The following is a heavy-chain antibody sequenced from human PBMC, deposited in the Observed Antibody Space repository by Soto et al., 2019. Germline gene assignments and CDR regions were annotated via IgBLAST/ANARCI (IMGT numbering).Heavy chain of an antibody. CDR1: GFTLRSYH. J-gene: IGHJ4*02. V-gene: IGHV3-48*02. D-gene: IGHD3-3*01. CDR2: ISSSSSTI. Sequence: PGGSLRLACGACGFTLRSYHMDWVRQAPGKGLEWVSYISSSSSTIYYADSVKGRFTISRDNAKNSLYLQMNSLRDEDTAVYYCARDSAGSYYDFWSGYPSRYWGQGT. CDR3: ARDSAGSYYDFWSGYPSRY.